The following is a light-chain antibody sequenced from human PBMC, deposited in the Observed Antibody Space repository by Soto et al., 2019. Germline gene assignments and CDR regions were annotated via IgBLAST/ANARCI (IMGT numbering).Light chain of an antibody. CDR1: QSINSE. CDR3: QQGHNWPLT. CDR2: GAS. V-gene: IGKV3-15*01. J-gene: IGKJ2*01. Sequence: EIVMTQSPATLSLSPGERAALSCRASQSINSELAWYQQKPGQPPRLLLYGASTRATGVPARFTGSESGSEFTLTISGLQSEEFAVYYCQQGHNWPLTFGQGTRLEI.